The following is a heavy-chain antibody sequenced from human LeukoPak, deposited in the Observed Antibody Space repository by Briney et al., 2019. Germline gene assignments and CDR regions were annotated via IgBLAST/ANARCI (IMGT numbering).Heavy chain of an antibody. J-gene: IGHJ4*02. CDR3: ARGGRYDSSGYLHYFDY. Sequence: GGSLRLSCAASGFTFSSYAMSWVRQAPGKGLEWVSAISGSGGATYYADSVKGRFTISRDNSKNTLYLQMNSLRAEDTAVYYCARGGRYDSSGYLHYFDYWGQGTLVTVSS. D-gene: IGHD3-22*01. CDR2: ISGSGGAT. CDR1: GFTFSSYA. V-gene: IGHV3-23*01.